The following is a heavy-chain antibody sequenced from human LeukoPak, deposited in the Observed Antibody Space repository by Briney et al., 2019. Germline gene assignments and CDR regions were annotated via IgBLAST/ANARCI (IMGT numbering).Heavy chain of an antibody. V-gene: IGHV3-9*01. CDR2: ISWNSGYI. Sequence: PGGSLRLSCAASGFTFDNYAMHWVQQAPGKGLEWLSLISWNSGYIGYADSVKGRFTISRDNAKKSLDLQMNSLRAEDTAFYYCAKVRGTYSSGYFFDYWGQGTLVTVSS. CDR1: GFTFDNYA. J-gene: IGHJ4*02. CDR3: AKVRGTYSSGYFFDY. D-gene: IGHD6-19*01.